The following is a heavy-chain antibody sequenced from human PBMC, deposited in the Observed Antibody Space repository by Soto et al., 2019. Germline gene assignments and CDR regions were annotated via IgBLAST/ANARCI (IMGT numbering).Heavy chain of an antibody. Sequence: QLQLQESGSGLVKPSQTLSLTCAVSGGSISSGGYSWSWIRQPPGKGLECIGYIYHSGSTYYNPSLKIRVTLSVDSSKTRCSLKLSSVTAADTAVYFCARGPPLLWWSQGTLVTVSS. D-gene: IGHD2-21*01. CDR1: GGSISSGGYS. J-gene: IGHJ4*02. V-gene: IGHV4-30-2*01. CDR2: IYHSGST. CDR3: ARGPPLLW.